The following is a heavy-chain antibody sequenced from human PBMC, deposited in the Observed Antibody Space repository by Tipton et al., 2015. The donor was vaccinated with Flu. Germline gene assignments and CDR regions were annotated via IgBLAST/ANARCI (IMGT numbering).Heavy chain of an antibody. V-gene: IGHV1-46*01. J-gene: IGHJ4*02. CDR2: IYPRGGGT. CDR1: GYTFTNYN. CDR3: ARDRGFGAYTFDY. D-gene: IGHD3-10*01. Sequence: QVQLVQSGAEVKKPGASVRISCTASGYTFTNYNMHWVRQAPGQGPEWMGIIYPRGGGTTYAQRFQGRVTLTRDKSTSTVYMELSSLRSEDTAFYYCARDRGFGAYTFDYWGQGTLVTVAS.